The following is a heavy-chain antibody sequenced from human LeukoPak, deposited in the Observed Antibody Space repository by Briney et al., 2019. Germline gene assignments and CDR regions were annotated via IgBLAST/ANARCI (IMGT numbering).Heavy chain of an antibody. CDR1: GYTFTSYG. D-gene: IGHD2-15*01. V-gene: IGHV1-18*01. CDR2: ISAYNGHT. J-gene: IGHJ5*02. CDR3: ARSAYCSGGSCPENWFDP. Sequence: ASVKVSCKASGYTFTSYGISWVRQAPGQGLEWVGWISAYNGHTNYAQQLQGRVTMTTDTSTTTAYMELRSLRSDDTAVYYCARSAYCSGGSCPENWFDPWGQGTLVTVSS.